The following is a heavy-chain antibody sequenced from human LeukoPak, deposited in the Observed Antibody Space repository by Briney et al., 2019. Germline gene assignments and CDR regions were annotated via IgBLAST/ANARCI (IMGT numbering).Heavy chain of an antibody. D-gene: IGHD3-22*01. J-gene: IGHJ4*02. CDR2: IYHSGNT. CDR1: GGSISSSNW. Sequence: SGTLSLTCAVSGGSISSSNWWSWVRQPPGKGLEWIGEIYHSGNTNYNPSLKSRVTISVDKSKNQFSLKLSSVTAADTAVYYCARDAYDSSGYSFDYWGQGTLVTVSS. CDR3: ARDAYDSSGYSFDY. V-gene: IGHV4-4*02.